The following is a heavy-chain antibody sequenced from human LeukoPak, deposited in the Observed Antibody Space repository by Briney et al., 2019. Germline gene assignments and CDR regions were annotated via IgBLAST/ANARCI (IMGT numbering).Heavy chain of an antibody. J-gene: IGHJ6*03. Sequence: AETLSLSWAVAGGSISSYYGSWIRQPAGRGLEWIGLIYTSGSTNYNPSLKSRVSMSVDTSKNQFSLKLSSVMAADTAVYYCARGSFKIAIGDYYYYMDVWGKGTTVTVSS. D-gene: IGHD2-21*01. V-gene: IGHV4-4*07. CDR1: GGSISSYY. CDR3: ARGSFKIAIGDYYYYMDV. CDR2: IYTSGST.